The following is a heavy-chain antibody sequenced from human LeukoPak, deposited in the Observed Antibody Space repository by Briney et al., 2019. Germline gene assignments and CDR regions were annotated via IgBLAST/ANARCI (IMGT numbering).Heavy chain of an antibody. CDR1: GFTFSNYA. D-gene: IGHD2-2*01. CDR3: ARDRLGGSCCTFYSMDV. J-gene: IGHJ6*02. Sequence: PGGSLRLSCAGSGFTFSNYAMTWVRQAPGKGLEWVSVISGSGGTTFYADSVKGRFTISRDNSKNTLYLEVNRLRAEDAAVYYCARDRLGGSCCTFYSMDVWGQGTTVTVSS. CDR2: ISGSGGTT. V-gene: IGHV3-23*01.